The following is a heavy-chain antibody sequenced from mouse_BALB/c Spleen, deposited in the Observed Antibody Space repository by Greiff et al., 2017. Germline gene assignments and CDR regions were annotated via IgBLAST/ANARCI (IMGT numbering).Heavy chain of an antibody. Sequence: EVHLVESGPGLVKPSQSLSLTCTVTGYSITSDYAWNWIRQFPGNKLEWMGYISYSGSTSYNPSLKSRISITRDTSKNQFFLQLNSVTTEDTATYYCARGGDYDRFAYWGQGTLVTVSA. CDR2: ISYSGST. D-gene: IGHD2-4*01. V-gene: IGHV3-2*02. CDR1: GYSITSDYA. J-gene: IGHJ3*01. CDR3: ARGGDYDRFAY.